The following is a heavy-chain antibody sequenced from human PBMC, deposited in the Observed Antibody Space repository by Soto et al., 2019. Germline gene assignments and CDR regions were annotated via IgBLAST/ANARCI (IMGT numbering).Heavy chain of an antibody. CDR1: GYTLTELS. D-gene: IGHD3-10*01. CDR3: ATGSFGNQDYYYGMDV. CDR2: FDPEDGET. Sequence: ASVKVSCKVSGYTLTELSMHWVRQAPGKGLEWMGGFDPEDGETIYAQKFQGRVTMTEDTSTDTAYMELSSLRSEDTAVYYCATGSFGNQDYYYGMDVWGHGTTVTVSS. J-gene: IGHJ6*02. V-gene: IGHV1-24*01.